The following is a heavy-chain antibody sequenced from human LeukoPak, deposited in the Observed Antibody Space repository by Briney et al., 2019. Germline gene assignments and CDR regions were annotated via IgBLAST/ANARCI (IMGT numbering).Heavy chain of an antibody. CDR3: ARGLRYYYDSSGQFDP. Sequence: ASVKVSCKASGYTFTSYDINWVRQATGQGLEWMGWMNPNSGNTGYAQKFQGRVTMTRNTSISTAYMELSSLRSEDTAVYYCARGLRYYYDSSGQFDPWGQGTLVTVSS. CDR1: GYTFTSYD. D-gene: IGHD3-22*01. CDR2: MNPNSGNT. V-gene: IGHV1-8*01. J-gene: IGHJ5*02.